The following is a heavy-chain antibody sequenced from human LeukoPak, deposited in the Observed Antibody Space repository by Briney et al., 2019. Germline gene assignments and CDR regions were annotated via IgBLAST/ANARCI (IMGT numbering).Heavy chain of an antibody. J-gene: IGHJ4*02. D-gene: IGHD2-2*01. CDR2: IYYSGST. V-gene: IGHV4-39*07. CDR3: ARSGYCSSTSCHAGNSLPYDY. CDR1: GGSISSSSYY. Sequence: SETLSLTCTVSGGSISSSSYYWGWIRQPPGKGLEWIGSIYYSGSTYYNPSLKSRVTMSVDTSKNQFSLKLSSVTAADTAVYYCARSGYCSSTSCHAGNSLPYDYWGQGTLVTVSS.